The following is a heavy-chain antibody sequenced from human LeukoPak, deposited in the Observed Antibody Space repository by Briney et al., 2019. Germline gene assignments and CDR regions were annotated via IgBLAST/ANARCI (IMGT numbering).Heavy chain of an antibody. CDR3: ARHPRRGIVGATQYYFDY. CDR1: GFTFSSYW. V-gene: IGHV3-7*01. Sequence: PGGSLRLSCAASGFTFSSYWMSWVRQAPGEGLEWVANIKQDGSEKYYVDSVKGRFTISRDNAKNSLYLQMNSLRAEDTAVYYCARHPRRGIVGATQYYFDYWGQGTLVTVSS. D-gene: IGHD1-26*01. CDR2: IKQDGSEK. J-gene: IGHJ4*02.